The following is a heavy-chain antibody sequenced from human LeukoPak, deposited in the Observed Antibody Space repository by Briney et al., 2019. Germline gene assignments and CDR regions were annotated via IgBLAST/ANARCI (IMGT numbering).Heavy chain of an antibody. D-gene: IGHD3-22*01. Sequence: ASVKVSCKASGGTFSSYAISWVRQAPGQGLEWMGGIIPIFGTANYAQKFQARVTITTDESTSTAYMELSSLRSEDTAVYYCATYDSSGYINWFDPWGQGTLVTVSS. CDR3: ATYDSSGYINWFDP. J-gene: IGHJ5*02. CDR1: GGTFSSYA. V-gene: IGHV1-69*05. CDR2: IIPIFGTA.